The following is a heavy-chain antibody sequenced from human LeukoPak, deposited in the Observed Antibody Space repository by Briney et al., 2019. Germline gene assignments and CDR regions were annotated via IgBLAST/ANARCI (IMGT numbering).Heavy chain of an antibody. CDR2: INGDGGSR. J-gene: IGHJ4*02. CDR3: ASASSHRTAAGGDY. D-gene: IGHD6-13*01. V-gene: IGHV3-74*01. Sequence: GGSLRLSCAASGFTFSTYWMHWVRQAPGKGLVWVSRINGDGGSRNYADSVKGRFTISRDNPKNTLYLQMSSLRVKDTAVYYCASASSHRTAAGGDYWGQGTLVTVST. CDR1: GFTFSTYW.